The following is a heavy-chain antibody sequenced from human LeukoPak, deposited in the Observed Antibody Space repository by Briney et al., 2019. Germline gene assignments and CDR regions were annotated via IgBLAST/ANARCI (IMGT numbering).Heavy chain of an antibody. J-gene: IGHJ4*02. Sequence: GGSPRLSCVASGFTFSSYAMHWVRQAPGKGLEWVAVISYDGSSVKGRFIISRDNSKNTLYLQMNSLRAEDTAVYYCARDPGGQPFDYWGQGTLVTVSS. CDR1: GFTFSSYA. CDR3: ARDPGGQPFDY. V-gene: IGHV3-30*04. CDR2: ISYDG. D-gene: IGHD6-13*01.